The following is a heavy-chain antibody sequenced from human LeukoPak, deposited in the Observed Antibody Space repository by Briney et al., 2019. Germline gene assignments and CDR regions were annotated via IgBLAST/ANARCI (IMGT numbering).Heavy chain of an antibody. J-gene: IGHJ4*02. Sequence: ASVKVSCKASGYTFTGYYMHWVRQAPGQGLEWMGWINPNSGGTNYAQKFQGWVTMTRDTSINTVYMELSRLTFDDTAVYYCAREDSYGYFDHWGQGTRVTVSS. D-gene: IGHD5-18*01. CDR2: INPNSGGT. CDR1: GYTFTGYY. V-gene: IGHV1-2*04. CDR3: AREDSYGYFDH.